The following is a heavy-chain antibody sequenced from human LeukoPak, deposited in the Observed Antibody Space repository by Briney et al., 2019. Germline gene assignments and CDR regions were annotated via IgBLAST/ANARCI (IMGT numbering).Heavy chain of an antibody. V-gene: IGHV3-30*18. CDR2: VSNDGNTK. J-gene: IGHJ4*02. Sequence: GGSLRLSCAASGFTFSDYWIHWVRQAPGKGLEWVAVVSNDGNTKYYTDSVKGRFTISRDNSKNTLYLQMNSLRAEDTAVYYCTKEGSGNYLSFDYWGQGTLVTVSS. CDR3: TKEGSGNYLSFDY. CDR1: GFTFSDYW. D-gene: IGHD1-26*01.